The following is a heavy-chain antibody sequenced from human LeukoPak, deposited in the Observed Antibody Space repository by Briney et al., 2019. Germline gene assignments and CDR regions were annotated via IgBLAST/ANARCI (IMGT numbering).Heavy chain of an antibody. CDR1: GFSLSTYW. CDR3: ARDLPGYSYGYEYLQH. Sequence: GSLRLPCAASGFSLSTYWVTWVRQAPGKGLEWVAVIWYDGSNKYYADSVKGRFTISRDNSKNTLYLQMKSVRDEDTAVYYCARDLPGYSYGYEYLQHWGQGTLVTVS. V-gene: IGHV3-33*07. CDR2: IWYDGSNK. J-gene: IGHJ1*01. D-gene: IGHD5-18*01.